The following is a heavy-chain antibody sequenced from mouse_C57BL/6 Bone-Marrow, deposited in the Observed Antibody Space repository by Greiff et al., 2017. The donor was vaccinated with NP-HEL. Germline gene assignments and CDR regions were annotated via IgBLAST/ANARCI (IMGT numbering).Heavy chain of an antibody. CDR1: GFSLTSYG. CDR3: AKNEGLRRGDYFDY. CDR2: IWRGGST. J-gene: IGHJ2*01. Sequence: VMLVESGPGLVQPSQSLSITCTVSGFSLTSYGVHWVRQSPGKGLEWLGVIWRGGSTDYNAAFMSRLSITKDNSKSQVFFKMNSLQADDTAIYYCAKNEGLRRGDYFDYWGQGTTLTVSS. V-gene: IGHV2-5*01. D-gene: IGHD2-4*01.